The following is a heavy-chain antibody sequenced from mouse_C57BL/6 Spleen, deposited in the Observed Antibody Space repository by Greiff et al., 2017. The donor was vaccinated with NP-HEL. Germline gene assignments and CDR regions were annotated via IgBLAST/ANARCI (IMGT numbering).Heavy chain of an antibody. CDR1: GYTFTSYW. J-gene: IGHJ3*01. Sequence: QVQLQQPGAELVMPGASVKLSCKASGYTFTSYWMHWVKQRPGQGLEWIGEIDPSDSSTNYNQKFKGKSTLTVDKSSSTAYMQLSSLTSEDSAVYYCARAENDYEAYWGQGTLVTVSA. CDR2: IDPSDSST. D-gene: IGHD2-4*01. V-gene: IGHV1-69*01. CDR3: ARAENDYEAY.